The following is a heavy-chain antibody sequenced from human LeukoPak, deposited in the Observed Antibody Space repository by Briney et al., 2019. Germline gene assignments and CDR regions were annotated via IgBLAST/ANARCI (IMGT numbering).Heavy chain of an antibody. CDR3: ASRSCSGGSCSRGNDAFDI. D-gene: IGHD2-15*01. V-gene: IGHV3-23*01. CDR2: ISGSGNRT. Sequence: GGSLRLSCAASGFAFSIYGMGWVRQSPGKGLEWVSSISGSGNRTYYADSVKGRFTISRDNSKNTLFLQMNSLRAEDTAVYYCASRSCSGGSCSRGNDAFDIWGQGTMVTVSS. CDR1: GFAFSIYG. J-gene: IGHJ3*02.